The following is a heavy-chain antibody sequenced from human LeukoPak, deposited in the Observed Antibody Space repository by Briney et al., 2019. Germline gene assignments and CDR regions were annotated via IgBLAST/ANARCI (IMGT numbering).Heavy chain of an antibody. CDR3: AKDTRFMIVVVNFDY. CDR2: ISGSGGST. CDR1: GFTFSNYA. V-gene: IGHV3-23*01. J-gene: IGHJ4*02. Sequence: GRSLRLSCVASGFTFSNYAMSWVRQAPGKGLEWVSAISGSGGSTYYADSVKGRFTISRDNSKNTLYLQMNSLRAEDTAVYYCAKDTRFMIVVVNFDYWGQGTLVTVSS. D-gene: IGHD3-22*01.